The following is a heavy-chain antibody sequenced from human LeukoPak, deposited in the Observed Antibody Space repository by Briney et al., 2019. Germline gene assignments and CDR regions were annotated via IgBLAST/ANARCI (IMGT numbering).Heavy chain of an antibody. D-gene: IGHD3-10*01. CDR3: AKDSMVRGVIITYYFDY. CDR2: ISWNSGSI. Sequence: GGSLRLSCAASGFTFISYSMNWVRQAPGKGLEWVSGISWNSGSIGYADSVKGRFTISRDNAKNSLYLQMNSLRAENMALYYCAKDSMVRGVIITYYFDYWGQGTLVTVSS. J-gene: IGHJ4*02. CDR1: GFTFISYS. V-gene: IGHV3-9*03.